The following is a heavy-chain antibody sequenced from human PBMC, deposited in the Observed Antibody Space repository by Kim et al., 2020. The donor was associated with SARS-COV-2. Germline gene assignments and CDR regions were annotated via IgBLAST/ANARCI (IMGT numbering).Heavy chain of an antibody. V-gene: IGHV1-2*02. CDR3: VRDRLSSALWGG. Sequence: ASVKVSCKASGYTFTDYYLQWVRQAPGHGPEWMGWIDPKTGGTDYAQKFQGRVTFTSDTSINTDYVELRSLTFDYTAVYYCVRDRLSSALWGGWGQGAQV. D-gene: IGHD2-21*01. J-gene: IGHJ4*02. CDR1: GYTFTDYY. CDR2: IDPKTGGT.